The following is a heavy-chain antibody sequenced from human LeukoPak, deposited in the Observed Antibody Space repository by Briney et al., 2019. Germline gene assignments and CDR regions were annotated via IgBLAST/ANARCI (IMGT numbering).Heavy chain of an antibody. D-gene: IGHD5-24*01. J-gene: IGHJ3*02. V-gene: IGHV4-4*02. CDR3: ARRGRKRWLQSDAFDI. CDR1: GGSISSSNW. Sequence: SETLSLTCAVSGGSISSSNWWSWVRQPPGKGLEWIGEIYHSGSTNYNPSLKSRVTISVDKSKNQFSLKLSSVTAADTAVYYCARRGRKRWLQSDAFDIWGQGTMVTVSS. CDR2: IYHSGST.